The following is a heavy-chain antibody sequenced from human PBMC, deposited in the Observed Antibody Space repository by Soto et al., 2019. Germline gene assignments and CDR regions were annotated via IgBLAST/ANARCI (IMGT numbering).Heavy chain of an antibody. J-gene: IGHJ4*02. D-gene: IGHD6-19*01. CDR2: IYTSGST. V-gene: IGHV4-4*07. CDR3: ARNYGSPYSSGWTLFDY. CDR1: GGSISSYY. Sequence: SETLSLTXTVSGGSISSYYWSWIRQPAGKGLEWIGRIYTSGSTNYNPSLKSRVTMSVDTSKNQFSLKLSSVTAADTAVYYCARNYGSPYSSGWTLFDYWGQGTLVTVSS.